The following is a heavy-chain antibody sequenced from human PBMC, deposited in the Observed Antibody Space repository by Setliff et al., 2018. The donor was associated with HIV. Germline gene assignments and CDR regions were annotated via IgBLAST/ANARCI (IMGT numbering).Heavy chain of an antibody. CDR1: GGSISRNYY. J-gene: IGHJ6*02. V-gene: IGHV4-39*01. D-gene: IGHD2-21*02. CDR2: FHYSGST. Sequence: PSETLSLTCNVSGGSISRNYYWGWIRQPPDKGLEWIGSFHYSGSTSYNPSLRSRVTISVDTSKNQLSLKLTSVTAADTAVYYCARGSSIVVVTANPGGMDVWGQGTTVTVSS. CDR3: ARGSSIVVVTANPGGMDV.